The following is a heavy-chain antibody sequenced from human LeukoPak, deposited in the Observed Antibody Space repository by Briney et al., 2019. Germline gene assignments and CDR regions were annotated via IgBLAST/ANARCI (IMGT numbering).Heavy chain of an antibody. D-gene: IGHD6-13*01. J-gene: IGHJ4*02. CDR1: GGSISRYY. V-gene: IGHV4-4*07. Sequence: SETLSLTCTVSGGSISRYYWSWIRQPAGKGLEWIGRIYSSGSTNYDPSLKSRVTMSVDTSNNQFSLRLSSVTAADTAGYYCARTASAGHTDYWGQGTLVTVSS. CDR3: ARTASAGHTDY. CDR2: IYSSGST.